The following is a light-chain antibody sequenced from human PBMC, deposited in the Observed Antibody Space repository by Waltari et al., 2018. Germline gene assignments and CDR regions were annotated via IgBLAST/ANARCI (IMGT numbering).Light chain of an antibody. V-gene: IGKV3-20*01. J-gene: IGKJ1*01. CDR2: DAS. Sequence: EIVLTQSPGTLSLSPGERATLSCRASQSVDKSLAWYQQRPGQAPRLLIYDASTRATGTPGRFSGSGFGTDFSLAISSLEPEDFAVYFCQHYVNLPVTFGQGTKVEI. CDR1: QSVDKS. CDR3: QHYVNLPVT.